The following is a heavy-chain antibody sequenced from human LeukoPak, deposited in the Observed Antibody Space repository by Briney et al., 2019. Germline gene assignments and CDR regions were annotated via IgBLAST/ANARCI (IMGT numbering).Heavy chain of an antibody. J-gene: IGHJ4*02. V-gene: IGHV4-59*01. D-gene: IGHD5-24*01. CDR1: GGSISSYY. CDR2: IYYSGST. CDR3: ARVSKMATITPLFDY. Sequence: SETLSLTCTVSGGSISSYYWSWIRQPPGKGLKWIGNIYYSGSTNYNPSLKSRVTISVDTSKNQFSLKLSSVTAADTAVYYCARVSKMATITPLFDYWGQGTLVTVSS.